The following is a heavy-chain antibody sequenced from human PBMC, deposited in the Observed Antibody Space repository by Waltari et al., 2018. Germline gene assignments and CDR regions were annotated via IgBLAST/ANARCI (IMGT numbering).Heavy chain of an antibody. D-gene: IGHD2-2*01. CDR2: IYYSGST. Sequence: QVQLQESGPGLVKPSETLSLTCTVSGGSIRSYYWSWIRQPPGKGLEWIGYIYYSGSTNYNPSLKSRVTISVDTSKNQFSLKLSSVTAADTAVYYCARAVAEYQLLLHWFDPWGQGTLVTVSS. J-gene: IGHJ5*02. CDR1: GGSIRSYY. V-gene: IGHV4-59*01. CDR3: ARAVAEYQLLLHWFDP.